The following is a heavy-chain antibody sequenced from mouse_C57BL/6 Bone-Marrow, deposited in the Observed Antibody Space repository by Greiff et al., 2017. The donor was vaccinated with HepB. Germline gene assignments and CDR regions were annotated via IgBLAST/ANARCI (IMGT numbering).Heavy chain of an antibody. V-gene: IGHV1-64*01. CDR1: GYTFTSYW. CDR3: TYDGYWGYFDV. J-gene: IGHJ1*03. CDR2: IHSNSGST. Sequence: QVQLQQPGAELVKPGASVKLSCKASGYTFTSYWMHWVKQRPGQGLEWIGMIHSNSGSTNYNEKFKSKATLTVDKSSSTAYMQLSSLTSEDSAVYYCTYDGYWGYFDVWGTGTTVTVSS. D-gene: IGHD2-3*01.